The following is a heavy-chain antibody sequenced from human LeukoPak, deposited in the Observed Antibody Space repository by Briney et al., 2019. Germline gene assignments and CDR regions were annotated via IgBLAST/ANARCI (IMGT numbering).Heavy chain of an antibody. J-gene: IGHJ5*02. CDR3: ARGVGFSGYCSSTSCYTLGWFDP. V-gene: IGHV3-7*03. D-gene: IGHD2-2*02. Sequence: GGSLRLSCAASGFTLSSYWMSWVRQAPGKGLEWVANIKQDGSEKYYVDSVKGRFTISRDNAKNSLYLQMNSLRAEDTAVYYCARGVGFSGYCSSTSCYTLGWFDPWGQGTLVTVSS. CDR2: IKQDGSEK. CDR1: GFTLSSYW.